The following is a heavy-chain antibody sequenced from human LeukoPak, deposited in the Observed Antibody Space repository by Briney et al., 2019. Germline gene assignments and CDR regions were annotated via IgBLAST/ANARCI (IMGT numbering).Heavy chain of an antibody. CDR3: VREVYDSSGYYLDY. CDR1: GGSISSGSYY. J-gene: IGHJ4*02. D-gene: IGHD3-22*01. Sequence: PSETLSLTCTVSGGSISSGSYYWSWIRQPAGKGLEWIGRIYTSGSTNYNPSLKSRVTISVDTSKNQFSLKLSSVTAADTAVYYCVREVYDSSGYYLDYWGQGTLVTVSS. CDR2: IYTSGST. V-gene: IGHV4-61*02.